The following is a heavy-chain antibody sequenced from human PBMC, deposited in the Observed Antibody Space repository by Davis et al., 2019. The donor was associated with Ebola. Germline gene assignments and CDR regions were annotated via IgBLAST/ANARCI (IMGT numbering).Heavy chain of an antibody. J-gene: IGHJ6*02. D-gene: IGHD1-26*01. V-gene: IGHV3-23*01. CDR1: GFTFSSYA. CDR2: ISGSGGST. Sequence: PGGSLRLSCAASGFTFSSYAMSWVRQAPGKGLEWVSAISGSGGSTYYADSVKGRFTISRDNSKNTLYLQMNSLRAEDTAVYYCASAHKWELFGRYGMDVWGQGTTVTVSS. CDR3: ASAHKWELFGRYGMDV.